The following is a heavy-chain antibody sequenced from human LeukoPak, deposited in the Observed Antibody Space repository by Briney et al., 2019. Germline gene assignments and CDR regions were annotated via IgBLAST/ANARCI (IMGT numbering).Heavy chain of an antibody. D-gene: IGHD6-19*01. V-gene: IGHV1-8*01. CDR3: ARLPPNSSGWYPSYYYYGMDV. CDR2: MNPNSGNT. CDR1: GYTFTSYD. J-gene: IGHJ6*02. Sequence: ASVKVSCKASGYTFTSYDINWVRQATGQGLEWMGWMNPNSGNTGYAQKFQGRVTMTRNTSISTAYMELSSLRSENTAVYYCARLPPNSSGWYPSYYYYGMDVWGQGTTVTVSS.